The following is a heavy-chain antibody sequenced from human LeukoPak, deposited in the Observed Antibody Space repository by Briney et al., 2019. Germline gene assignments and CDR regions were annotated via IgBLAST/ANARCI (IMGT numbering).Heavy chain of an antibody. CDR3: TRDPIAAAASGGDN. CDR2: ITSRSSYM. Sequence: GGSLRLSCAASGFTFSDYSMNWVRQAPGKGLEWVSSITSRSSYMYYGDSVKGRFTISRANAKNSLYLQMNSLRAEDTAVYYCTRDPIAAAASGGDNWGQGTLVTVSS. CDR1: GFTFSDYS. J-gene: IGHJ4*02. V-gene: IGHV3-21*01. D-gene: IGHD6-13*01.